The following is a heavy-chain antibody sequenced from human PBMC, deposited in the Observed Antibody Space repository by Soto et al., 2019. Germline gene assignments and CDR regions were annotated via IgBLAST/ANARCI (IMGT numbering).Heavy chain of an antibody. V-gene: IGHV4-4*07. Sequence: PSETLSLTCTVSGGSISGYFWSWVRQPAGKGLEWIGRIYSAGSTNYNPSLKSRVTMSVDTSQNQFSLKLTSVTAADTAMYYCVRGDVFDIWGRGTMVTVS. CDR1: GGSISGYF. CDR2: IYSAGST. J-gene: IGHJ3*02. D-gene: IGHD3-16*01. CDR3: VRGDVFDI.